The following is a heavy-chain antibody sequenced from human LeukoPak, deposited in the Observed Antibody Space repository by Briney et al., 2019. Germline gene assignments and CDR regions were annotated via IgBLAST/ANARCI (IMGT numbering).Heavy chain of an antibody. Sequence: PGGSLTLSCAASRFTVSNNYMRWVRQAPGKGLEWVSLIYSGGSTYYADSVKGRFIISRDNSKNTLYLQMNSLRAEDTAVYYCARSSRELGGYAPWELMPPFDYWGQGTLVTVSS. CDR1: RFTVSNNY. D-gene: IGHD1-7*01. CDR3: ARSSRELGGYAPWELMPPFDY. J-gene: IGHJ4*02. CDR2: IYSGGST. V-gene: IGHV3-66*01.